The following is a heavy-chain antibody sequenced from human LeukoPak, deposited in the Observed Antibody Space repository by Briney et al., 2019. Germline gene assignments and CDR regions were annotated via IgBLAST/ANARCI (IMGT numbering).Heavy chain of an antibody. CDR3: ARLLRVADYYYYGMDV. J-gene: IGHJ6*02. D-gene: IGHD2-15*01. Sequence: KLGESLKISCKGSGYSFTSYWIGWVRQMPGKGLEWMGRIDPSDSYTNYSPSFQGHVTISADKSISTAYLQWSSLKASDTAMYYCARLLRVADYYYYGMDVWGQGTTVTVSS. CDR2: IDPSDSYT. CDR1: GYSFTSYW. V-gene: IGHV5-10-1*01.